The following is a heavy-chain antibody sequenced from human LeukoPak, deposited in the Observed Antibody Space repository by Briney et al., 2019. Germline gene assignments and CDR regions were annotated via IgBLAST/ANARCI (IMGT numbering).Heavy chain of an antibody. J-gene: IGHJ6*03. D-gene: IGHD3-3*01. CDR3: ARADPYDFWSGYYSIYYYYMDV. CDR1: GGSLSSYY. V-gene: IGHV4-59*01. Sequence: SETLSLTCTVSGGSLSSYYWSWIRQPPARGLEWVGDIYYSGSNNYNPCLMCRVTISVDTSKNQFSRKLSSVTAADTAVYYCARADPYDFWSGYYSIYYYYMDVWGKGTTVTVSS. CDR2: IYYSGSN.